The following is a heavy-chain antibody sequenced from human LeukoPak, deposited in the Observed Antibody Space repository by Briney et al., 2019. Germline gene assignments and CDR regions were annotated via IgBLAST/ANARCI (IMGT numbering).Heavy chain of an antibody. V-gene: IGHV1-8*01. CDR1: GYTFTSYD. CDR2: MNPNSGNT. D-gene: IGHD3-3*01. Sequence: ASVKDSCNASGYTFTSYDINWVRQATGQGLGWMGWMNPNSGNTGYAQKFQGRVTMTRNTSISTAYMELSSLRSEDTAVYYCARGRAYYNFWSGQGTNWFDPWGQGTLVTVSS. J-gene: IGHJ5*02. CDR3: ARGRAYYNFWSGQGTNWFDP.